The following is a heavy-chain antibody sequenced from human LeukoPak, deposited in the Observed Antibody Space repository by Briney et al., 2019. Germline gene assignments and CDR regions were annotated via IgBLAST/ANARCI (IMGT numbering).Heavy chain of an antibody. Sequence: GASVKVSCKASGYTFTSYAMNWVRQAPGQGLEWMGGIIPIFGTANYAQKFQGRVTITTDESTSTAYMELSSLRSEDTAVYYCARAARVRFLEWLFDYWGQGTLVTVSS. CDR3: ARAARVRFLEWLFDY. J-gene: IGHJ4*02. D-gene: IGHD3-3*01. CDR1: GYTFTSYA. CDR2: IIPIFGTA. V-gene: IGHV1-69*05.